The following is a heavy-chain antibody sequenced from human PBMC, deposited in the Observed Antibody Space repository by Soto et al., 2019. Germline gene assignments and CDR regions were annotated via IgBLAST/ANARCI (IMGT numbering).Heavy chain of an antibody. J-gene: IGHJ4*02. CDR3: AKRSSSSTFDY. V-gene: IGHV3-23*01. Sequence: GGSLRLSCGASGFTFSSYAVSWVRQAPGKGLEWVSVISGSDDSTYYADSVKGRFTISRDNSKNTLYLQMNSLRAEDTAVYYCAKRSSSSTFDYWGQGTLVTVSS. D-gene: IGHD6-6*01. CDR1: GFTFSSYA. CDR2: ISGSDDST.